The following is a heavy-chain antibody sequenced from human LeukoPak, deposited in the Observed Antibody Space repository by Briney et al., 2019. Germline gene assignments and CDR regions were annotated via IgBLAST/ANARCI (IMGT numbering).Heavy chain of an antibody. CDR2: ISSSSTTI. Sequence: GGSLRLSCAASGFTFSSYSMMWVRQAPGKGLEWVSYISSSSTTIHYADSVKGRFTISRDNAKNSVYLQMNSLRSEDTAVYYCAREGVDYSNYRGSYFDYWGQGTLVTVSS. CDR3: AREGVDYSNYRGSYFDY. V-gene: IGHV3-48*01. J-gene: IGHJ4*02. D-gene: IGHD4-11*01. CDR1: GFTFSSYS.